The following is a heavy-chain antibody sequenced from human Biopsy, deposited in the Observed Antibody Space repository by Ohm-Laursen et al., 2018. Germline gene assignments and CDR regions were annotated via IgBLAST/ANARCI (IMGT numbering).Heavy chain of an antibody. Sequence: TLSLTCAVYGESFNGYYWSWIRQTPGKGLEWIGEINHSGRTNYNTSLKSRVTISVETSKNQFSLKVRSVTAADTAVYYCVRGVDYYDPYHYYALDVWGQGTTVTVSS. J-gene: IGHJ6*02. CDR1: GESFNGYY. CDR3: VRGVDYYDPYHYYALDV. D-gene: IGHD3-22*01. CDR2: INHSGRT. V-gene: IGHV4-34*01.